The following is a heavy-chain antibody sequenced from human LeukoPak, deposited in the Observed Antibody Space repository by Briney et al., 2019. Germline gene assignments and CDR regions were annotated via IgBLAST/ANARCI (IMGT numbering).Heavy chain of an antibody. Sequence: SETLSLTCAVYGGSFSGYYWSWIRQPPGKGLEWIGEINHSGSTNYNPSLKSRVTISVDTSKNQFSLRLHSVSAADTAVYYCARARQISHNFDAWGQGTLVTVSS. CDR1: GGSFSGYY. CDR2: INHSGST. V-gene: IGHV4-34*01. CDR3: ARARQISHNFDA. D-gene: IGHD6-25*01. J-gene: IGHJ4*02.